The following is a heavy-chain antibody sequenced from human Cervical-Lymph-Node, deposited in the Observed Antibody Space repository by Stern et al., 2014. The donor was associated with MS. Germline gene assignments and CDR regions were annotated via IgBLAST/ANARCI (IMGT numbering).Heavy chain of an antibody. CDR2: IYHSGST. J-gene: IGHJ5*02. D-gene: IGHD6-13*01. CDR1: GYSISSGYY. Sequence: QVQLQESGPGLVKPSETLSLTCTVSGYSISSGYYWGWIRQPPGKGLAWIGNIYHSGSTYYNPSLKSRVTISVDTSQNQLSLKLSSVTAADTAVYYCAREEQQLVHGNWFDPWGQGTLVTVSS. V-gene: IGHV4-38-2*02. CDR3: AREEQQLVHGNWFDP.